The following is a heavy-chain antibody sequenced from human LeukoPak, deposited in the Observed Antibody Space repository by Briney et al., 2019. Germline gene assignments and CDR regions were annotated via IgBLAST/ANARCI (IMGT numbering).Heavy chain of an antibody. CDR2: IYYSGST. D-gene: IGHD1-26*01. CDR3: ARVPVYSGTYFDY. CDR1: GGSISSGDYY. V-gene: IGHV4-30-4*01. J-gene: IGHJ4*02. Sequence: SQTLSLTCAVSGGSISSGDYYWSWLRQPPGKGLEWIGYIYYSGSTYFNPSLKSRVTISVETSKNQFSLKLSSVTAADTAVYYCARVPVYSGTYFDYWGQGTLVTVSS.